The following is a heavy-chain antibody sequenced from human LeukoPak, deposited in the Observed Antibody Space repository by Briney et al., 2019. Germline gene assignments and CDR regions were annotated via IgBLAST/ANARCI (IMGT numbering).Heavy chain of an antibody. D-gene: IGHD5-18*01. CDR1: GFAFSSYW. Sequence: PGGSLRLSCAASGFAFSSYWMSWVRQAPGKGLEWVANIKRDGSDTYYVDSVKGRFTISRDNDKNSLYLQLNSLRVEDTAVYYCAKDTGEYSYGSWFDYWGQGTLVTVSS. V-gene: IGHV3-7*01. CDR3: AKDTGEYSYGSWFDY. CDR2: IKRDGSDT. J-gene: IGHJ4*02.